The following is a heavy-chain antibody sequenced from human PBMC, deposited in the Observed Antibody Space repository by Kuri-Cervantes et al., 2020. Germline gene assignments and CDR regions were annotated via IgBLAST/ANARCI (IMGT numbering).Heavy chain of an antibody. CDR2: ISYDGSNK. J-gene: IGHJ4*02. CDR1: GFTFSSYG. D-gene: IGHD1-26*01. V-gene: IGHV3-30*18. Sequence: GGSLRFSCAASGFTFSSYGMHWVRQAPGKGLEWVAVISYDGSNKYYADSVKGRFTISRDNSKNTLYLQMNSLRAEDTAVYYCAKSGGATDYWGQGTLVTVSS. CDR3: AKSGGATDY.